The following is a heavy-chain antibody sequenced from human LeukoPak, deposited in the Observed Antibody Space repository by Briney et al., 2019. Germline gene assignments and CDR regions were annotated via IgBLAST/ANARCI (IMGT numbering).Heavy chain of an antibody. Sequence: SETLSLTCTVSGGSINSDYWNWIRQPPGKGLEWIGNIYYSGNTNYNPSLKSRVTISVDMSKSHFSLKLSSVTAADTAVYYCARRHQVSSYSPYAFDIWGQGTMVTVSS. CDR1: GGSINSDY. CDR3: ARRHQVSSYSPYAFDI. D-gene: IGHD6-6*01. V-gene: IGHV4-59*08. J-gene: IGHJ3*02. CDR2: IYYSGNT.